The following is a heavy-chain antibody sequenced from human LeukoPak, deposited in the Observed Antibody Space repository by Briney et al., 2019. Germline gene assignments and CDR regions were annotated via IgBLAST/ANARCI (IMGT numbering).Heavy chain of an antibody. D-gene: IGHD5-18*01. CDR2: ISGSGGST. V-gene: IGHV3-23*01. Sequence: GGSLRLSCAASGFTFSSYSMNWVRQAPGKGLEWVSAISGSGGSTYYADSVKGRFTISRDNSKNTLYLQMNSLRAEDTAVYYCAKRGRGYSYGYGYWGQGTLVTVSS. CDR1: GFTFSSYS. J-gene: IGHJ4*02. CDR3: AKRGRGYSYGYGY.